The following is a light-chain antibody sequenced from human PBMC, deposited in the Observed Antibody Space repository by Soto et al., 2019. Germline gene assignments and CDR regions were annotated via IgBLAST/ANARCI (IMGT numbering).Light chain of an antibody. J-gene: IGKJ4*01. CDR2: DVS. CDR3: QQRDDWPLT. Sequence: EIVLTQSPATLSLSPGEGATLSCRASQSVNRRLGWYQQKPGQAPTLLIYDVSNRATGIPARFSGSGSDTDVTLTISSLEPEDFAIYYCQQRDDWPLTFGGGTRVEIK. V-gene: IGKV3-11*01. CDR1: QSVNRR.